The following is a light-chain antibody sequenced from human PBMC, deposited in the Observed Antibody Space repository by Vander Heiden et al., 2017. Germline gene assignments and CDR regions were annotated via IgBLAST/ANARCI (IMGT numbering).Light chain of an antibody. CDR1: QSISSY. J-gene: IGKJ2*01. CDR2: AAS. CDR3: QQSYSTPQT. V-gene: IGKV1-39*01. Sequence: DIQMTQSPSSLSASVGDRVTITCRASQSISSYLNWYQQKPGKAPKLLIDAASSLQSGVPSRFSGSGSGTDFTLTISSLQPEDFATYYGQQSYSTPQTCGQGTKLEIK.